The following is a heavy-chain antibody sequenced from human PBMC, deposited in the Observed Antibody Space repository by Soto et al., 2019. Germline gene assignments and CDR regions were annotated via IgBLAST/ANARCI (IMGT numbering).Heavy chain of an antibody. CDR2: ISSSSSYI. J-gene: IGHJ4*02. CDR1: GFTFSSYS. CDR3: ARSAYYDSSGYYFDY. V-gene: IGHV3-21*01. Sequence: GGSLRLSCAASGFTFSSYSMNWVRQAPGKGLEWVSSISSSSSYIYYADSVKGRFTISRDNAKNSLYLQMNSLRAEDTDVYDCARSAYYDSSGYYFDYWGQGTLVTVSS. D-gene: IGHD3-22*01.